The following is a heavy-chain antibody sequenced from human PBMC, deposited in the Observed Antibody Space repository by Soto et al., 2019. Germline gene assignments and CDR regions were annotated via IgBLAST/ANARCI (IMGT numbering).Heavy chain of an antibody. CDR3: AKLPMTPVTPPQFDY. CDR2: ISGSGGST. J-gene: IGHJ4*02. D-gene: IGHD4-17*01. Sequence: EVQLLESGGGLVQPGGSLRLSCAASGFTFSSYAMSWVRQAPGKGLEWVSAISGSGGSTYYADSVKGRFTISRDNSKNPLHLQMNSLRAEDTAVYYCAKLPMTPVTPPQFDYWGQGTLVTVSS. CDR1: GFTFSSYA. V-gene: IGHV3-23*01.